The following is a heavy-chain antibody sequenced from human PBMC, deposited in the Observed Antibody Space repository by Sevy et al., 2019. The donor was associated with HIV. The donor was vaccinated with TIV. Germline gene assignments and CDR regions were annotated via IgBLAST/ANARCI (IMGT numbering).Heavy chain of an antibody. CDR2: IYYSGST. V-gene: IGHV4-59*13. D-gene: IGHD3-3*01. CDR1: GGSISSYY. CDR3: ARDVRFMEENSWFDP. J-gene: IGHJ5*02. Sequence: SENLSLNCSVSGGSISSYYWTWIRQPPGKGLEWIANIYYSGSTNYNPSLKSRVTISADTSKNQFSLKLSSVTSADTAVYYCARDVRFMEENSWFDPWGQGTLVTVSS.